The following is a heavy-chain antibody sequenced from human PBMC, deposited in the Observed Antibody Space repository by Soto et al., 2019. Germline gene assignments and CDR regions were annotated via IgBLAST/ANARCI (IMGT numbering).Heavy chain of an antibody. V-gene: IGHV4-39*01. J-gene: IGHJ6*02. CDR2: IYYSGST. CDR3: ARPGIAAAGTGIGMDV. CDR1: GGSISSSSYY. Sequence: QLQLQESGPGLVKPSETLSLTCTVSGGSISSSSYYWGWIRQPPGKGLEWIGSIYYSGSTYYNPSLRSRVTISVATSKNQFSLKLSSVTAADTAVYYCARPGIAAAGTGIGMDVWGQGTTVTVSS. D-gene: IGHD6-13*01.